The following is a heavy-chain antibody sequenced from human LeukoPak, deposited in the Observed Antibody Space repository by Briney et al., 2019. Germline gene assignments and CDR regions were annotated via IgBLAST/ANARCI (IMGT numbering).Heavy chain of an antibody. J-gene: IGHJ4*02. CDR1: GGSISSYC. CDR2: IYYSGST. V-gene: IGHV4-59*01. CDR3: ARYGGYGHY. D-gene: IGHD5-12*01. Sequence: PSETLSLTCTDSGGSISSYCWSWIRQPPGKGLEWIGYIYYSGSTNYNPSPKSRVTISVDTSKNQFSLKLISVTAADTAVYYCARYGGYGHYWGQGTLVTVPS.